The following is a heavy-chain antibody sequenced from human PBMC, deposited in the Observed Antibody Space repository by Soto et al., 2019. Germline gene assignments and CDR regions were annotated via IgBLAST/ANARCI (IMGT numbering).Heavy chain of an antibody. CDR3: ARVGDPYPGYYYGMDV. J-gene: IGHJ6*02. D-gene: IGHD2-21*01. CDR2: IYHSGST. Sequence: QLQLQESGSGLVKPSQTLSLTCAVSGGSISSGGYSWSWIRQPPGKGLEWIGYIYHSGSTYYNPYLKSRVPISVDRSKNQFSLKLSSVTAADTAVYYCARVGDPYPGYYYGMDVWGQGTTVTVSS. V-gene: IGHV4-30-2*01. CDR1: GGSISSGGYS.